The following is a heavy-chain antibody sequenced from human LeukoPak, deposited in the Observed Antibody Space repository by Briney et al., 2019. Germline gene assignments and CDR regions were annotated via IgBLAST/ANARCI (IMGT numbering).Heavy chain of an antibody. Sequence: GASVKVSCKASGCTFTSYGISWVRQAPGQGLEWMGWISAYNGNTNYAQKLQGRVTMTTDTSTSTAYMELRSLRSDDTAVYYCARIFCSSTSCHYYFDYWGQGTLVTVSS. V-gene: IGHV1-18*01. CDR2: ISAYNGNT. CDR1: GCTFTSYG. D-gene: IGHD2-2*01. CDR3: ARIFCSSTSCHYYFDY. J-gene: IGHJ4*02.